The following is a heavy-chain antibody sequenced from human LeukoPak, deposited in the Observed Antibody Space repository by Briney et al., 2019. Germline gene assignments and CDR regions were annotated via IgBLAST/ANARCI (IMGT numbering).Heavy chain of an antibody. CDR1: GYTFTSYG. CDR3: ARGYSSGWYGIYYYYYMDV. CDR2: ISAYNGNT. D-gene: IGHD6-19*01. J-gene: IGHJ6*03. V-gene: IGHV1-18*01. Sequence: GASVKVSCKASGYTFTSYGISWVRQAPGQGLEWMGWISAYNGNTNYAQKLQGRVTMTTDTSTSTAYMELRSLRSDDTAVYYCARGYSSGWYGIYYYYYMDVWGKGTTVTVSS.